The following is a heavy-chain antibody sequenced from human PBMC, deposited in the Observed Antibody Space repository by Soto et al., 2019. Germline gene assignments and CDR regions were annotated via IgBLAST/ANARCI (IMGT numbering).Heavy chain of an antibody. CDR2: ISAYNGNT. CDR1: GYTFTSYG. J-gene: IGHJ4*01. D-gene: IGHD3-10*01. CDR3: AREYYYGSGHWY. V-gene: IGHV1-18*01. Sequence: QVQLVQSGAEVKKPGASVKVSCKASGYTFTSYGISWVRQAPGQGLEWMGWISAYNGNTNYAQKLQGRVTMTTDTYTSTAYRELSSLRTDDTAVYSWAREYYYGSGHWYWGHGTLVTVSS.